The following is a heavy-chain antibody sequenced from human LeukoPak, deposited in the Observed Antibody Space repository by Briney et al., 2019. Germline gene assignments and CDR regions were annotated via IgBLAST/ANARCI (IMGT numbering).Heavy chain of an antibody. Sequence: GGSLRLPCEASGFTFRNSWMSWVRQAPGKGLEWVANIKQDGSEKYYVDSVKGRFTISRDNAKNSLYLHMNSLRAEDTAVYYCARDGAAGLRFNWFDPWGQGTLVTVSS. CDR1: GFTFRNSW. V-gene: IGHV3-7*05. J-gene: IGHJ5*02. CDR3: ARDGAAGLRFNWFDP. D-gene: IGHD3-3*01. CDR2: IKQDGSEK.